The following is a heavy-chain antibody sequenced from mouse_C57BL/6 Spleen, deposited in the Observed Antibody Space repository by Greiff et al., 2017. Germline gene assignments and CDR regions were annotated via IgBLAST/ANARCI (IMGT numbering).Heavy chain of an antibody. CDR2: IDPSDSET. CDR1: GYTFTSYW. Sequence: QVQLQQPGAELVRPGSSVKLSCKASGYTFTSYWMHWVKQRPIQGLEWIGNIDPSDSETHYNQKFKDKATLTVDKSSSTAYMQLSSLTSEDSAVYYCAIGGDSSGLFAYWGQGTLVTVSA. J-gene: IGHJ3*01. CDR3: AIGGDSSGLFAY. V-gene: IGHV1-52*01. D-gene: IGHD3-2*02.